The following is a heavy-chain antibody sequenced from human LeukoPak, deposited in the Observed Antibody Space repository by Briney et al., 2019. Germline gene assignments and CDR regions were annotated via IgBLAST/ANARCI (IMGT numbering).Heavy chain of an antibody. CDR1: GYSFTSYW. CDR3: ARLRGVTVTSSPFDY. D-gene: IGHD4-11*01. V-gene: IGHV5-51*01. CDR2: IYPGDSDT. J-gene: IGHJ4*02. Sequence: RESLQISCKGSGYSFTSYWIGWVRQMPGTGLEWMGIIYPGDSDTRYSPAFQGQVTISADKSISTAYLQGRSLKASDTAMYYCARLRGVTVTSSPFDYWGQGTLVTVSS.